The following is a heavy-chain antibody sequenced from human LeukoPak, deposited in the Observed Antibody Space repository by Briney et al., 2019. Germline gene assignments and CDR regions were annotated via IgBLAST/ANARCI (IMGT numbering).Heavy chain of an antibody. D-gene: IGHD1-1*01. CDR1: GYTFSGYY. V-gene: IGHV1-2*02. J-gene: IGHJ3*01. CDR2: INPNSGGT. Sequence: ASVKVSCKASGYTFSGYYMHWVRQAPGQGLEWMGWINPNSGGTNYAQKFQGRVTMTRDTSISTAYMELSRLRSDDTAVYYCARDPPGTTAFDLWGQGTMVTVSS. CDR3: ARDPPGTTAFDL.